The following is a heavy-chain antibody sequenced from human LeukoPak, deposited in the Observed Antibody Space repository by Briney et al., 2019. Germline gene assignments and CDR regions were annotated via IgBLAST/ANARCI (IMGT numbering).Heavy chain of an antibody. D-gene: IGHD6-13*01. CDR1: GFTFSSYW. CDR2: IYYSGST. J-gene: IGHJ3*02. V-gene: IGHV4-39*01. CDR3: ARLSYSSSWSDAFDI. Sequence: GSLRLSCAASGFTFSSYWMSWVRQPPGKGLEWIGSIYYSGSTYYNPSLKSRVTISVDTSKNQFSLKLSSVTAAGTAVYYCARLSYSSSWSDAFDIWGQGTMVTVSS.